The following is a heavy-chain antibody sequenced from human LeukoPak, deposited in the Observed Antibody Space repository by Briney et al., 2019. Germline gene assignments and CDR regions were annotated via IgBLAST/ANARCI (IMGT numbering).Heavy chain of an antibody. CDR3: ARDQMTTHSDH. CDR2: ISYDGDNK. V-gene: IGHV3-30*04. CDR1: GFTFSNHA. J-gene: IGHJ4*02. Sequence: GRSLRLSCAASGFTFSNHAIHWVRQAPGKGLEWVAVISYDGDNKYYADSVKGRFTISRDNSKNTLYLQMNSLRAEDTAVYYCARDQMTTHSDHWGQGTLVTVSS. D-gene: IGHD4-11*01.